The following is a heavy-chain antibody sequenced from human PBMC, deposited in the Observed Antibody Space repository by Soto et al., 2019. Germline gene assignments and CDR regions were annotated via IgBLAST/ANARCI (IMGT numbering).Heavy chain of an antibody. Sequence: SETLSLTCTVSGGSISSSSYYWGWIRQPPGKGLEWIGSIYYSGSTYYNPSLKSRVTISVDTSKNQFSLKLSSVTAADTAVYYCSRHPHYDYPFDYWGQGTLVTVSS. J-gene: IGHJ4*02. CDR1: GGSISSSSYY. V-gene: IGHV4-39*01. CDR3: SRHPHYDYPFDY. CDR2: IYYSGST. D-gene: IGHD3-3*01.